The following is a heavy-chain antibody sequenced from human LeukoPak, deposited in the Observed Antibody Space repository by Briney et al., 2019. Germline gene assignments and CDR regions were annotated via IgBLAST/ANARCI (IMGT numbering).Heavy chain of an antibody. J-gene: IGHJ6*02. CDR1: GGSISSSNW. Sequence: PSGTLSLTCAVSGGSISSSNWWSWVRQPPGKGLEWIGEIYHSGSTNYNPSLKSRVTISVDKSKNQFSLKLSSVTAADTAVYYCARHGSSGWYKPAYGMDVWGQGTTVTVSS. D-gene: IGHD6-19*01. CDR2: IYHSGST. CDR3: ARHGSSGWYKPAYGMDV. V-gene: IGHV4-4*02.